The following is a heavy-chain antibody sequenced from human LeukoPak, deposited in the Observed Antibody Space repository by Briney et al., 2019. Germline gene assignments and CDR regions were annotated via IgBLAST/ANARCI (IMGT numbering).Heavy chain of an antibody. CDR1: GGSFSGYY. V-gene: IGHV4-34*01. Sequence: SETLSLTCAVYGGSFSGYYWSWLRQPPGKGLEWIGGINHSGSTNYNPSLKSRVTISVDTSKNQFSLQLSSVTAADTAVYYCARDRPLHTAMVYGFWTPIAEYYFDYWGQGTLVTVSS. D-gene: IGHD5-18*01. J-gene: IGHJ4*02. CDR2: INHSGST. CDR3: ARDRPLHTAMVYGFWTPIAEYYFDY.